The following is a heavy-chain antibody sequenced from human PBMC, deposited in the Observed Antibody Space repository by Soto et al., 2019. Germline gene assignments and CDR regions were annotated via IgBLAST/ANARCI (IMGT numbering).Heavy chain of an antibody. Sequence: SETLSLTCAVSGASISSGDYSWSWIRQPPGKGLEWIGHIHHGGTPYYKASLKSRVTISQDRSKNQFSLSLSSVTAADTAMYFCAGVAYSCFEYFFDSWGQGILVTVSS. V-gene: IGHV4-30-2*01. D-gene: IGHD3-9*01. CDR1: GASISSGDYS. CDR3: AGVAYSCFEYFFDS. CDR2: IHHGGTP. J-gene: IGHJ4*02.